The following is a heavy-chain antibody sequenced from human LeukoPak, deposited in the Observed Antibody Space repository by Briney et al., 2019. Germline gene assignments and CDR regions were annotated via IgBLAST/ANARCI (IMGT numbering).Heavy chain of an antibody. CDR2: ISGSGDNT. J-gene: IGHJ4*02. CDR3: AKIAETSGIYGQGYDY. Sequence: GGSLRLSCAASGFSFRTYGMSWVRQAPGKRLEWVSGISGSGDNTHNADFVKGRFTISRDNSKDTLYPQMNSLRAEDTAVYYCAKIAETSGIYGQGYDYWGQGTLVTVSS. D-gene: IGHD1-26*01. V-gene: IGHV3-23*01. CDR1: GFSFRTYG.